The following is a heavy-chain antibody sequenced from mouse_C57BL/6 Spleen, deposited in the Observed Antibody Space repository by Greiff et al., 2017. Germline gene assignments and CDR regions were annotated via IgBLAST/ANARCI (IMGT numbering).Heavy chain of an antibody. J-gene: IGHJ1*03. V-gene: IGHV5-4*03. CDR3: ARRDYGSSTGYFDV. CDR2: ISDGGSYT. CDR1: GFTFSSYA. Sequence: EVQGVESGGGLVKPGGSLKLSCAASGFTFSSYAMSWVRQTPEKRLEWVATISDGGSYTYYPDNVKGRFTISRDNAKNNLYLQMSHLKSEDTAMYYCARRDYGSSTGYFDVWGTGTTVTVSS. D-gene: IGHD1-1*01.